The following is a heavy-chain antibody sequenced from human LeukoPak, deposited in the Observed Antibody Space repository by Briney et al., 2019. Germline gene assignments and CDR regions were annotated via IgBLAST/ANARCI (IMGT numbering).Heavy chain of an antibody. Sequence: GASVKVSCKASGYTFTGYYMHWVRQAPGQGLEWMGWMDPNSGNTGYAQKFQGRVTMTRNTSISTAYMELSSLRSEDTAVYYCARGRHYDFWSGYLRYNWFDPWGQGTLVTVSS. CDR1: GYTFTGYY. V-gene: IGHV1-8*02. CDR3: ARGRHYDFWSGYLRYNWFDP. D-gene: IGHD3-3*01. J-gene: IGHJ5*02. CDR2: MDPNSGNT.